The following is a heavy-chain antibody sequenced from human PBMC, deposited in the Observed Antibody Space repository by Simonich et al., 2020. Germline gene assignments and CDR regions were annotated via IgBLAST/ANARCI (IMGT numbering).Heavy chain of an antibody. V-gene: IGHV1-2*02. CDR1: GYTFTGYS. D-gene: IGHD2-2*01. CDR2: INPNSGGT. Sequence: QVQLVQSGAEVKKPGASVKVSCKASGYTFTGYSMHWVRQAPGQGLEWMGWINPNSGGTNHAQKFQGRGTRTRDTSISTAYMELSRLRSDDTAVYYCARDPVVPAAIRNAFDIWGQGTMVTVSS. CDR3: ARDPVVPAAIRNAFDI. J-gene: IGHJ3*02.